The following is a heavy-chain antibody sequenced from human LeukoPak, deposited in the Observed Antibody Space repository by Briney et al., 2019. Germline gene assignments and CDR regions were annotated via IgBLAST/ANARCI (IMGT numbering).Heavy chain of an antibody. V-gene: IGHV4-38-2*02. D-gene: IGHD4-17*01. J-gene: IGHJ4*02. Sequence: PSETLSLTCTVSGYSISSGYYWGWIRQPPGKGLEWIGSIYQRGSTYYNPTLESRVAISVDTSKSQFSLNLRSVTAADTAVYYCASVTVRRPIDYWGQGILVTVSS. CDR2: IYQRGST. CDR1: GYSISSGYY. CDR3: ASVTVRRPIDY.